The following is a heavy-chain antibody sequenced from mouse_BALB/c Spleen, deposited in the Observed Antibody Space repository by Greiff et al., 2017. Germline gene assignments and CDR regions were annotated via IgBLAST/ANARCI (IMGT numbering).Heavy chain of an antibody. D-gene: IGHD4-1*01. J-gene: IGHJ4*01. CDR1: GFTFSSYA. CDR3: ARLGRGDYYAMDY. CDR2: ISSGGSYT. Sequence: EVQRVESGGGLVKPGGSLKLSCAASGFTFSSYAMSWVRQSPEKRLEWVAEISSGGSYTYYPDTVTGRFTISRDNAKNTLYLEMSSLRSEDTAMYYCARLGRGDYYAMDYWGQGTSVTVSS. V-gene: IGHV5-9-4*01.